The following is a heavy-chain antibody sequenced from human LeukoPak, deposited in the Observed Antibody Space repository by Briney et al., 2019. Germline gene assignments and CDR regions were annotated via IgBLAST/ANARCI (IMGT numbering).Heavy chain of an antibody. CDR1: GGSFSGYY. J-gene: IGHJ4*02. D-gene: IGHD6-13*01. Sequence: SETLSLTCAVYGGSFSGYYWSWIRQPPGKGREWIGEINHSGSTNYNPSLKSRVTISVDTSKNQFSLKLSSVTAADTAVYYCARGGSSWYGAFTDYWGQGTLVTVSS. V-gene: IGHV4-34*01. CDR2: INHSGST. CDR3: ARGGSSWYGAFTDY.